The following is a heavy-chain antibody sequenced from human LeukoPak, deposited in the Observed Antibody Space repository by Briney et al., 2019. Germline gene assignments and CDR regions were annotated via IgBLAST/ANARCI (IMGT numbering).Heavy chain of an antibody. D-gene: IGHD3-22*01. V-gene: IGHV4-59*01. CDR2: IYHPGST. J-gene: IGHJ4*02. CDR1: GASINSYY. CDR3: ARGGYYYDSRNYPSFGGLNFAY. Sequence: SETLSLTCSVSGASINSYYWSWIRQPPGRGLEWIGYIYHPGSTNYNSSSRSRVTISVDTSKNQVSLRLSSVTAADTAVYYCARGGYYYDSRNYPSFGGLNFAYWGQGSLVTVSS.